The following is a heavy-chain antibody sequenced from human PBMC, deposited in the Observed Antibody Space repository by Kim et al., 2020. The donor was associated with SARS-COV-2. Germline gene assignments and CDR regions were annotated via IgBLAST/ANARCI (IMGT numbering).Heavy chain of an antibody. V-gene: IGHV4-4*02. CDR3: ARRAATNTELFDY. CDR2: IYHSGST. CDR1: GGSISSSNW. D-gene: IGHD5-12*01. Sequence: LRETLSLTCAVSGGSISSSNWWSWVRQPPGKGLEWIGEIYHSGSTNYNPSLKSRVTISVDKSKNQFSLKLSSVTAADTAVYYCARRAATNTELFDYWGQGTLVTVSS. J-gene: IGHJ4*02.